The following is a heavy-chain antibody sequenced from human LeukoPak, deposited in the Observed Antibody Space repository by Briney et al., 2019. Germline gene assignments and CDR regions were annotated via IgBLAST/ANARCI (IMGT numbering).Heavy chain of an antibody. CDR3: AKQAFTSTFGVAQYYFDY. Sequence: GGSLRLSCAASGFTFSIYAMSRVRQAPGKGLEWVSEISGSGRTTYYADSVKGRFTISRDNSKNTLYLQMNSLRAEDTALYYCAKQAFTSTFGVAQYYFDYWGQGTLVTVSS. CDR2: ISGSGRTT. J-gene: IGHJ4*02. V-gene: IGHV3-23*01. D-gene: IGHD3-3*01. CDR1: GFTFSIYA.